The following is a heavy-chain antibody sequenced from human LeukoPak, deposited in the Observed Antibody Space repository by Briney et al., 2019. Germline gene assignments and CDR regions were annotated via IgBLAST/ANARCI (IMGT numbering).Heavy chain of an antibody. J-gene: IGHJ4*02. V-gene: IGHV3-21*01. Sequence: GGSLRLSCAASGFTFSSYSMNWVRQAPGKGLEWVSSISSSSSDIYYADSVKGRFTISRDNAKNSLYLQMNSLRAEDTAVYYCARGAGRYSSLTDYWGQGTLVTVSS. CDR1: GFTFSSYS. CDR3: ARGAGRYSSLTDY. D-gene: IGHD6-13*01. CDR2: ISSSSSDI.